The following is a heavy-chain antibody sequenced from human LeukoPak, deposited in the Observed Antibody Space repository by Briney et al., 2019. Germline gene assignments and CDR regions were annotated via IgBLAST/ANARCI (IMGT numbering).Heavy chain of an antibody. CDR1: GFTFSSYW. CDR2: IKEDGTEK. V-gene: IGHV3-7*01. J-gene: IGHJ4*02. D-gene: IGHD5-18*01. Sequence: GGSLRLSCAASGFTFSSYWMTWVRHAPGKGLERVANIKEDGTEKYYVNSVKGRFTISRDNAKNSLYLQMNSLRAEDTAVYYCASGDTSVIPINYWGQGTLVTVSS. CDR3: ASGDTSVIPINY.